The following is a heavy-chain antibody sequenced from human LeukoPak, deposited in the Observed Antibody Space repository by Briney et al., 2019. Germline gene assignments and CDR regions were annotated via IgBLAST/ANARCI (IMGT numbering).Heavy chain of an antibody. CDR1: GFTFSNYA. V-gene: IGHV3-23*01. Sequence: PGASLRLSCAASGFTFSNYAMSWVRQAPGKGLEWVSAITGGGSGIYYADSMKSRFTISRDNSKNTLYLQTNGLRAEDTAVYYCAKWGDYDVLTGYYVSDYWGQGTLVTVSS. J-gene: IGHJ4*02. D-gene: IGHD3-9*01. CDR2: ITGGGSGI. CDR3: AKWGDYDVLTGYYVSDY.